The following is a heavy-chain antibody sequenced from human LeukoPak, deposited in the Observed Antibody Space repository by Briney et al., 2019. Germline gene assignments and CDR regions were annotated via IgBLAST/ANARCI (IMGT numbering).Heavy chain of an antibody. CDR1: GFTFSSYL. V-gene: IGHV3-30*04. J-gene: IGHJ3*02. D-gene: IGHD1-26*01. CDR2: VSYDGSNT. CDR3: ARGPVGGATYYDGDAFDI. Sequence: GGSLRLSCAASGFTFSSYLMHWVRQAPGKGLEWVAVVSYDGSNTYYADSVKGRFTISRDNSKNTVYLQMNSLRAEDTAVYYCARGPVGGATYYDGDAFDIWGQGTMVTVSS.